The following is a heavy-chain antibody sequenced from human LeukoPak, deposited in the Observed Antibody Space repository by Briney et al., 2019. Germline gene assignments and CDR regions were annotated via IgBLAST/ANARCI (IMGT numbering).Heavy chain of an antibody. CDR1: GYTFSSNA. CDR2: IHTNTGNP. J-gene: IGHJ4*02. Sequence: ASVKVSCKASGYTFSSNAINWVRQAPGQGLEWMGWIHTNTGNPTYAQGFTGQFVFSLDTSVSTAYLQISSLKAEDTAEYFCARGYDSSGYFSDWGQGTLVTVSS. D-gene: IGHD3-22*01. V-gene: IGHV7-4-1*02. CDR3: ARGYDSSGYFSD.